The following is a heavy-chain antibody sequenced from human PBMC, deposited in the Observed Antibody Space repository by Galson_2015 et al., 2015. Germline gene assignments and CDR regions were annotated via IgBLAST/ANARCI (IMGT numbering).Heavy chain of an antibody. CDR1: GFTVSSNY. CDR2: IYSGGST. Sequence: SLRLSCAASGFTVSSNYMSWVRQAPGKGLEWVSVIYSGGSTYYADSVKGRFTISRDNSKNTLYLQMNSLRAEDTAVYYCAQKSRYYSSSLLMDGWGKGTTGTVSS. V-gene: IGHV3-53*01. CDR3: AQKSRYYSSSLLMDG. D-gene: IGHD6-13*01. J-gene: IGHJ6*04.